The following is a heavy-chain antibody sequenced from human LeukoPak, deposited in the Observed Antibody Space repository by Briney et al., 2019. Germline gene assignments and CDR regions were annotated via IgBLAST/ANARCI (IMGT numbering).Heavy chain of an antibody. J-gene: IGHJ4*02. D-gene: IGHD6-13*01. CDR1: GYTFTDYY. CDR2: INPNNGGT. V-gene: IGHV1-2*02. CDR3: ARLYSSTEVINS. Sequence: ASVKVSCKTSGYTFTDYYMHWVRQAPGQGLEWMGWINPNNGGTKYAPKFQGRVTMTRDTSISTDYMELSSLRFDDTAVYYCARLYSSTEVINSWGQGTLVTVSS.